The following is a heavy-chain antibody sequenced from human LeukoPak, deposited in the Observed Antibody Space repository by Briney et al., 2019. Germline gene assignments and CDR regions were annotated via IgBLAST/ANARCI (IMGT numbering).Heavy chain of an antibody. CDR2: IYYDGST. V-gene: IGHV4-59*12. J-gene: IGHJ6*02. Sequence: SETLSLTCTVSGGSISSYYWSWIRQPPGKGLEYIGYIYYDGSTNYNPSLKSRVTISVDTSKNQFSLKLSSVTAADTAVYYCARGKRYCSGGSCYQTLYYYYGMDVWGQGTTVTVSS. CDR3: ARGKRYCSGGSCYQTLYYYYGMDV. CDR1: GGSISSYY. D-gene: IGHD2-15*01.